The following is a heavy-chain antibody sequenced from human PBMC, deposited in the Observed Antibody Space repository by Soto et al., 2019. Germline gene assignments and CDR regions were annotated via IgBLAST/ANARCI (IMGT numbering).Heavy chain of an antibody. J-gene: IGHJ6*02. CDR3: ARGGYSYDYYYYYGMDV. CDR2: IIPIFGTA. CDR1: GGTFSSYA. V-gene: IGHV1-69*13. D-gene: IGHD5-18*01. Sequence: ASVKVSCKASGGTFSSYAISWVRQAPGQGLEWMGGIIPIFGTANYAQKFQGRVMITADESTSTAYMELSSLRSEDTAVYYCARGGYSYDYYYYYGMDVWGQGTTVTVSS.